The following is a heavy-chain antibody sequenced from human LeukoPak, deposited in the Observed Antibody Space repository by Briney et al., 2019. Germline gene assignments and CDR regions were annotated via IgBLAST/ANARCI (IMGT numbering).Heavy chain of an antibody. CDR1: GFTVSSNY. CDR3: SSGWYVPGLDY. D-gene: IGHD6-19*01. Sequence: PGGSLRLSCAASGFTVSSNYMSWVRQAPGKGLEWVSAIYSGGSTYYADSVKGRFTISRDNSKNTLYLQMNSLRAEDTAVYYCSSGWYVPGLDYWGQGTLVTVSS. V-gene: IGHV3-53*01. CDR2: IYSGGST. J-gene: IGHJ4*02.